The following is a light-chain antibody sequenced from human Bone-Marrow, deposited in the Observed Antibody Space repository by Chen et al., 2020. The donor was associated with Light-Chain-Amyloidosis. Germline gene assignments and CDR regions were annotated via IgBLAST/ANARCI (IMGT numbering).Light chain of an antibody. CDR1: QTISSNY. CDR3: QQYGTSPLA. Sequence: EIVLSHYLCTLSLSSGEGANLSCRLSQTISSNYLTWYQQKFGQAPRLLIYGSSSRATGIPDRFTGSGSGTDFTLTINRLEPEDFAMYYCQQYGTSPLAFGGGTKVEIK. J-gene: IGKJ4*01. CDR2: GSS. V-gene: IGKV3-20*01.